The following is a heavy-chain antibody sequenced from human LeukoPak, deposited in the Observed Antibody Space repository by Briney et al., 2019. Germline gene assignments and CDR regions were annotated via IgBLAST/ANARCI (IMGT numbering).Heavy chain of an antibody. D-gene: IGHD2-2*01. Sequence: PGGSLRLSCAASGFIFSTYDMNWVRQAPGKGLEWVSYISSSSRTIYYADSVKGRFTASRDNAKNSLYLQMNSLRDEDTAAYYCARDQRYCSSSSCPWEPFDYWGQGTLVTVSS. J-gene: IGHJ4*02. CDR2: ISSSSRTI. CDR1: GFIFSTYD. V-gene: IGHV3-48*02. CDR3: ARDQRYCSSSSCPWEPFDY.